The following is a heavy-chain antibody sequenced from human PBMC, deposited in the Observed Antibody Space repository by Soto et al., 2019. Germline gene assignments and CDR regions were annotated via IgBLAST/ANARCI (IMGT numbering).Heavy chain of an antibody. V-gene: IGHV5-51*01. CDR2: IYPGDSDT. Sequence: PGESLKISCKGSGYSFTSYWICWVRQMPGKGLEWMGIIYPGDSDTRYSPSFQGQVTISADKSISTAYLQWSSLKASDTAMYYCARPNYYDSSGYLLDALDIWGQGTMVTVSS. CDR1: GYSFTSYW. CDR3: ARPNYYDSSGYLLDALDI. D-gene: IGHD3-22*01. J-gene: IGHJ3*02.